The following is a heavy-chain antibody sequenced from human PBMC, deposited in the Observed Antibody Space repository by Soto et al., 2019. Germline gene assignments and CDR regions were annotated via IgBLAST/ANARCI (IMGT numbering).Heavy chain of an antibody. J-gene: IGHJ6*03. Sequence: SETLSLTCTVSGGSISSSSYYWSWIRQHPGKGLEWIGYIYYSGSTYYNPSLKSRVTISVDTSKNQFSLKLSSVTAADTAVSYCAREIAVAGTGYYYMDVWGKGTTVTVSS. D-gene: IGHD6-19*01. CDR3: AREIAVAGTGYYYMDV. V-gene: IGHV4-31*03. CDR2: IYYSGST. CDR1: GGSISSSSYY.